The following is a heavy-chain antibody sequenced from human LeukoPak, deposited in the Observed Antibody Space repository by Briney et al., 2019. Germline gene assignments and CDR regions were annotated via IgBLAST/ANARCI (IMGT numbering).Heavy chain of an antibody. CDR3: ARGVFDYYGSGSYYNGAYFDY. CDR2: IIPIFGTA. D-gene: IGHD3-10*01. V-gene: IGHV1-69*13. CDR1: GGTFSSYA. Sequence: GASVKVSCKASGGTFSSYAISWVRQAPGQGLEWMGGIIPIFGTANYAQKFQGRVTITADESTSTAYMELSSLRSEDTAVYYCARGVFDYYGSGSYYNGAYFDYWGQGTLVTVSS. J-gene: IGHJ4*02.